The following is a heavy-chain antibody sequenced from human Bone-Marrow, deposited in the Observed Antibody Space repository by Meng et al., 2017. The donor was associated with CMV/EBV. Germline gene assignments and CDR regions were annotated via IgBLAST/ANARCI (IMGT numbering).Heavy chain of an antibody. CDR1: GGTFSSYA. D-gene: IGHD2-2*01. CDR2: IIPIFGTA. V-gene: IGHV1-69*05. CDR3: ARLGYCSSTSCSPPSGMDV. Sequence: SVKVSCKASGGTFSSYAISWVRQAPGQGLEWMGGIIPIFGTANYAQKFQGRVTITTDESTSTAYMELSSLRSEDTAVYYCARLGYCSSTSCSPPSGMDVWGQGTTVTSP. J-gene: IGHJ6*02.